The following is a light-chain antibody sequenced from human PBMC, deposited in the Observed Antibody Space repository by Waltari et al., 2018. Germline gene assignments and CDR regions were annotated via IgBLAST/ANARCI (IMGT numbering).Light chain of an antibody. CDR3: QQYYNIPWT. J-gene: IGKJ1*01. V-gene: IGKV4-1*01. Sequence: DIVMTQSPDSLAVSLGERATINCKSSQSVLYNSNNKNYLAWYQHKPGQPPKLLIYWASSRESGVPDRFSGSGSGTDFTLTTSTLQAEDVAVYYCQQYYNIPWTFGQGTKVEVK. CDR2: WAS. CDR1: QSVLYNSNNKNY.